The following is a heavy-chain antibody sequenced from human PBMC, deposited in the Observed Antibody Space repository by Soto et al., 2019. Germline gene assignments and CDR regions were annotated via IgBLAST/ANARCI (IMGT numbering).Heavy chain of an antibody. J-gene: IGHJ4*02. CDR2: ISSSSSTI. CDR3: ARDVTFWSGYYTSYDY. D-gene: IGHD3-3*01. Sequence: GGSLRLSCAASGFTFSSYSMNWVRQAPGKGLEWVSYISSSSSTIYYADSVKGRFTISRDNAKNSLYLQMNSLRAEDTAVYYCARDVTFWSGYYTSYDYWGQGTLVTVSS. V-gene: IGHV3-48*01. CDR1: GFTFSSYS.